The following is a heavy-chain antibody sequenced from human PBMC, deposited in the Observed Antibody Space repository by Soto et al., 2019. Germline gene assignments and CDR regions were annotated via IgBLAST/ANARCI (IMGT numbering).Heavy chain of an antibody. CDR2: ISGSGDSE. D-gene: IGHD6-13*01. J-gene: IGHJ4*02. V-gene: IGHV3-23*01. CDR3: AESPWYGY. Sequence: SGGSLRLSCAASGVTFSNYVMSWVRQAPGKGLEWVSSISGSGDSEHYADSVKGRFTISRDNSKNTLSLQMNSLRVEDTAVYYCAESPWYGYWGQGTQVTVSS. CDR1: GVTFSNYV.